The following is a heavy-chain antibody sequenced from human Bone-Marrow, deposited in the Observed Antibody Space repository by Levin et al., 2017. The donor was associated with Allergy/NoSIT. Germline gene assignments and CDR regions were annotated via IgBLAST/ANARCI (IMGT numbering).Heavy chain of an antibody. D-gene: IGHD4-17*01. CDR3: ARSYTVTRIDY. CDR1: GFSFSDYY. V-gene: IGHV3-11*03. J-gene: IGHJ4*02. CDR2: IGSSGGYI. Sequence: PGGSLRLSCAASGFSFSDYYMSWIRQAPGKGLEWVSHIGSSGGYINYAASVKGRFTISRDNAKNSFYLQMDNLRGEDTDVYYCARSYTVTRIDYWGQGTLVTVSS.